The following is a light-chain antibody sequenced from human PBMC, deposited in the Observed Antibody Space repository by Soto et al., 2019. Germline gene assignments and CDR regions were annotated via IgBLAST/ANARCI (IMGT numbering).Light chain of an antibody. J-gene: IGLJ2*01. CDR3: AAWDSTLNDVV. Sequence: QSVLTQPPSASGTPGQRVTISCSGSSSNIGSNTVNWYQQLPGTAPKLLIYSNNQRPSGVPDRFSGSKSGTSASLAISGLQSEEEADYYCAAWDSTLNDVVFGGGTEVTVL. CDR2: SNN. V-gene: IGLV1-44*01. CDR1: SSNIGSNT.